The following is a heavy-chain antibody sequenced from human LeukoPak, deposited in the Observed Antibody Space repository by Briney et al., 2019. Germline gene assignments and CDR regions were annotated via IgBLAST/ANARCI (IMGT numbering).Heavy chain of an antibody. CDR3: ARPFLNSGSYYFDY. CDR2: IYPGDSDT. V-gene: IGHV5-51*01. CDR1: GYSFTSYW. D-gene: IGHD1-26*01. J-gene: IGHJ4*02. Sequence: GESLKISCKGSGYSFTSYWIGWVRQVPGKGLGGMGTIYPGDSDTRYSPSFQGQVTISADKSISTAYMQWSSLKASDTAMYYCARPFLNSGSYYFDYWGQGTLVTVSS.